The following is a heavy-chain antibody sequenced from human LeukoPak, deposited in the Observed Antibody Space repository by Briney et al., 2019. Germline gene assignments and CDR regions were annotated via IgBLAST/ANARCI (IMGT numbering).Heavy chain of an antibody. J-gene: IGHJ4*02. D-gene: IGHD5-24*01. V-gene: IGHV3-7*01. CDR2: IKQDGSEK. CDR1: GFTFSSYW. Sequence: GGSLRLSCAASGFTFSSYWMNWVRQAPGKGLEWVANIKQDGSEKYYVDSVKGRFTISRDNAKNSLYLQMNSLRAEDTAVYYCARSGWWMATNFDYWGQGTLVTVSS. CDR3: ARSGWWMATNFDY.